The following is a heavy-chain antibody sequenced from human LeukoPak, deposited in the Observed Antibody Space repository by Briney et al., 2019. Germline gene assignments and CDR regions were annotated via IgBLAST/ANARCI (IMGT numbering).Heavy chain of an antibody. Sequence: GGSLRLSCAASGFTFSSYAMSWVRQAPGKGLEWVSAISGSGGSTYYADSVKGRFTISRDNSKNTLYLQMNSLRAEDAAVYYCAKGEDVYYGSGSYRWGQGTLVTVSS. V-gene: IGHV3-23*01. J-gene: IGHJ5*02. CDR1: GFTFSSYA. CDR3: AKGEDVYYGSGSYR. D-gene: IGHD3-10*01. CDR2: ISGSGGST.